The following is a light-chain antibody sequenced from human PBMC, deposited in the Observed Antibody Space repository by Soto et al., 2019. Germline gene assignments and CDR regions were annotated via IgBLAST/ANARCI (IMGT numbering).Light chain of an antibody. V-gene: IGLV1-51*01. CDR2: DNN. Sequence: QSVLTQPPSVSAARGQKVTISCSGSSLNIGKNYVCWYQQLPGTAPKLLIYDNNNRPSGIPDRFSGSQSGTSATLGIAGLQTGDEADYFCATLDSSLDAVVFGGGTKLTVL. J-gene: IGLJ2*01. CDR1: SLNIGKNY. CDR3: ATLDSSLDAVV.